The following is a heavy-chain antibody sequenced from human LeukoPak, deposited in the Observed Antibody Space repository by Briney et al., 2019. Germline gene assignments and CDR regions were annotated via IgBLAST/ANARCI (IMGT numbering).Heavy chain of an antibody. J-gene: IGHJ5*02. CDR1: EFTFSSYA. Sequence: GGSLRLSCAASEFTFSSYAMSWVRQAPGKGLEWVSAISGSGGRTYYAESVKGRFTISRDNNENTLYLQMNSLRAEDTAVYYCAKGNLRIVVVTALNPWGQGTLVTVSS. CDR2: ISGSGGRT. V-gene: IGHV3-23*01. D-gene: IGHD2-21*02. CDR3: AKGNLRIVVVTALNP.